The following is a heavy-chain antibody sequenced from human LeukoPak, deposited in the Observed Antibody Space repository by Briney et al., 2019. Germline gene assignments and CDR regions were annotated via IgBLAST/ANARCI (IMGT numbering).Heavy chain of an antibody. CDR3: TTIYYDFWSGSYPFDY. J-gene: IGHJ4*02. D-gene: IGHD3-3*01. V-gene: IGHV3-15*01. Sequence: GGSLRLSCAASGFTFNNAWMSWVRQAPGKGLEWVGRIKSKTDGGTTDYAAPVKGRFTISRDDSENTLYLQMSSPKTEDTAVYYCTTIYYDFWSGSYPFDYWGQGTLVTVSS. CDR1: GFTFNNAW. CDR2: IKSKTDGGTT.